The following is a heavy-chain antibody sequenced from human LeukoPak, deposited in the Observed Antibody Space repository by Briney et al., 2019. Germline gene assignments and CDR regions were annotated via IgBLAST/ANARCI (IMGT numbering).Heavy chain of an antibody. CDR3: ARDKGFEEVTIFGVVTHDAFDI. D-gene: IGHD3-3*01. CDR1: GYTFSRHG. J-gene: IGHJ3*02. Sequence: ASVKVSCKASGYTFSRHGISWVRQAPGQGLEWMGWISGYNGDTNYAQNFQGRVTLTKDTSASTAYMELRRLTCDDTAVYYCARDKGFEEVTIFGVVTHDAFDIWGQGTMVTVSS. V-gene: IGHV1-18*01. CDR2: ISGYNGDT.